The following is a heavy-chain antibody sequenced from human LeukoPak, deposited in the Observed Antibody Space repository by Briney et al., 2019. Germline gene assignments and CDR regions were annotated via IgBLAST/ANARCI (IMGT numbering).Heavy chain of an antibody. CDR2: ISSSSSYI. CDR3: ARDLTAAGLDGY. J-gene: IGHJ4*02. CDR1: GFTFSSYS. Sequence: GGSLRLSCAASGFTFSSYSMNWVRQAPGKGLEWVSSISSSSSYIYYADSVKGRFTISRDNAKNSLYLQMNSLRAEDTAVYYCARDLTAAGLDGYWGQGTLVTVSS. D-gene: IGHD6-13*01. V-gene: IGHV3-21*01.